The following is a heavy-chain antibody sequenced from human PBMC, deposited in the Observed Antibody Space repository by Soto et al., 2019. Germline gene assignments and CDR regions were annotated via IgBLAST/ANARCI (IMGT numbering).Heavy chain of an antibody. CDR3: ARERAARPLYYYGMDV. Sequence: SVKVSCKASGGTFSSYAISWVRQAPGQGLEWMGGIIPIFGTANYAQKFQGRVTITADESTSTAYMELSSLRSEDTAVYYCARERAARPLYYYGMDVWGQGTTVTVSS. D-gene: IGHD6-6*01. CDR1: GGTFSSYA. CDR2: IIPIFGTA. V-gene: IGHV1-69*13. J-gene: IGHJ6*02.